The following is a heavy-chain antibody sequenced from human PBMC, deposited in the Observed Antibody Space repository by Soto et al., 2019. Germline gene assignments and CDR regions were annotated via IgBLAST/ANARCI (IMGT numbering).Heavy chain of an antibody. CDR3: AKGYGGQQLTRGDAFDF. J-gene: IGHJ3*01. V-gene: IGHV3-30*18. CDR1: GFTFSSYG. D-gene: IGHD6-13*01. Sequence: GGSLRLSCAASGFTFSSYGMHWVRQPPGKGLEWVAFISYDGSIGDYVDSVKGRFAISRDNSKNILYLEMIGLRAEDTAVYYCAKGYGGQQLTRGDAFDFWGQGTMVTVSS. CDR2: ISYDGSIG.